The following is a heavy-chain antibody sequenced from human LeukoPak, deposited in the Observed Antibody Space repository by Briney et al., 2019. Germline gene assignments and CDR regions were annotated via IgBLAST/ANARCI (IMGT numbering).Heavy chain of an antibody. Sequence: PRGSLSLSCAASGFTFSSYAMSWVRQAPGKGLEWVSGISGSGGTYYADSVKGRFTISRDKSKNALYMQMNSLRAEDTAVYYCAKVPLTAVTESFDYWGQGAM. CDR3: AKVPLTAVTESFDY. CDR1: GFTFSSYA. J-gene: IGHJ4*02. D-gene: IGHD4-17*01. V-gene: IGHV3-23*01. CDR2: ISGSGGT.